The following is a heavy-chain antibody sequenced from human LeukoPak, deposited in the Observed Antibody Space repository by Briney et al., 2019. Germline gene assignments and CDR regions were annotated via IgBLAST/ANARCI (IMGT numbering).Heavy chain of an antibody. CDR1: GFTFNNYG. V-gene: IGHV3-33*01. CDR3: ATHCSSTSCYMY. CDR2: IWYDGSNK. D-gene: IGHD2-2*02. J-gene: IGHJ4*02. Sequence: PGRSLRFSCAASGFTFNNYGMHWVRQAPGKGLEWVAVIWYDGSNKYYADSVKGRFTISRDNPKNTLYLQMNSLRAEDTAVYYCATHCSSTSCYMYWGQGTLVTVSS.